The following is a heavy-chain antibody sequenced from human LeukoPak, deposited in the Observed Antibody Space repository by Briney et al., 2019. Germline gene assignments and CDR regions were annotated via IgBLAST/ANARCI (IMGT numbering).Heavy chain of an antibody. J-gene: IGHJ4*02. D-gene: IGHD3-9*01. CDR3: ARDQSYDILTG. V-gene: IGHV3-30-3*01. CDR2: ISYDGSNK. CDR1: GFTFSSYA. Sequence: GGSLRLSCAASGFTFSSYAMPWVRQAPGKGLEWVAVISYDGSNKYYADSVKGRFTISRDNSKNTLYLQMSSLRAEDTAVYYCARDQSYDILTGWGQGTLVTVSS.